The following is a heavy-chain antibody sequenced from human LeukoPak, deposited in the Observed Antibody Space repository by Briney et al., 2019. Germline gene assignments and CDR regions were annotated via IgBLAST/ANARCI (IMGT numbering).Heavy chain of an antibody. V-gene: IGHV1-2*02. CDR2: INPSSGGT. J-gene: IGHJ3*02. CDR3: ARAGVWDYSDSSGYHNAAFDI. D-gene: IGHD3-22*01. CDR1: GYTFTGYY. Sequence: EASVKVSCKASGYTFTGYYMHWVRQAPGQGLEWMGWINPSSGGTNYAQKFQGRVTVTRDTSISTAYMDLSRLRSDDTAVYYCARAGVWDYSDSSGYHNAAFDIWGQGTMVTVSS.